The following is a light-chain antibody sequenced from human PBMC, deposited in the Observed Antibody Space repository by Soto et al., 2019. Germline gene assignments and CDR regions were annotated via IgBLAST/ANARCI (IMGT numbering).Light chain of an antibody. CDR3: MQRIHLRT. CDR1: HSLLHSDGNTY. J-gene: IGKJ1*01. V-gene: IGKV2D-29*01. CDR2: EVS. Sequence: EIVMTQTPLSLSVTPGQPASISCKSSHSLLHSDGNTYLYWYLQKSGQPPQLLIYEVSKRFSGVPDRFSGSGAGTDFTLKISRVEAEDVVVYFCMQRIHLRTFGQGTKVDIK.